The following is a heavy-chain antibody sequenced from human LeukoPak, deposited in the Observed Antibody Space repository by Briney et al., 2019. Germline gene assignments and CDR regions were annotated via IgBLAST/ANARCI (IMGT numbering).Heavy chain of an antibody. V-gene: IGHV1-69*04. J-gene: IGHJ4*02. CDR3: ARDLQDTATDY. Sequence: SVKVSCKASGGTFSSYAISWVRQAPGQGLEWMGRIIPILGIASYAQKFQGRVTMTRDTSTSTVYMELSSLRSEDTAVYYCARDLQDTATDYWGQGTLVTVSS. CDR2: IIPILGIA. D-gene: IGHD5-18*01. CDR1: GGTFSSYA.